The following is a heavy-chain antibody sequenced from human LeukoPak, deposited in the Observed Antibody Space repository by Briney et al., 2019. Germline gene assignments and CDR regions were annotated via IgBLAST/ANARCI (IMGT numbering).Heavy chain of an antibody. Sequence: PQTLSLTCTVSGGSISSGDYYWSWIRQPPGKGLEWIGEINHSGSTNYNPSLKSRVTISVDTSKNQFSLKLSSVTAADTAVYYCARGRYSSGWRGKRPHYYFDYWGQGTLVTVSS. J-gene: IGHJ4*02. CDR1: GGSISSGDYY. V-gene: IGHV4-30-4*08. CDR3: ARGRYSSGWRGKRPHYYFDY. D-gene: IGHD6-19*01. CDR2: INHSGST.